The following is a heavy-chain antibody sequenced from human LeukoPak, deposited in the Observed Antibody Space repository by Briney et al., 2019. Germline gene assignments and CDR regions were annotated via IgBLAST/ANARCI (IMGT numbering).Heavy chain of an antibody. D-gene: IGHD2-15*01. CDR1: GYTFTSYY. Sequence: ASVKVSCKASGYTFTSYYMHWVRQAPGQGLEWMGWISAYNGNTNYAQKLQGRVTMTTDTSTSTAYMELRSLRSDDTAVYYCARNVVVVAATPYHYYYYMDVWGKGTTVTVSS. V-gene: IGHV1-18*04. J-gene: IGHJ6*03. CDR2: ISAYNGNT. CDR3: ARNVVVVAATPYHYYYYMDV.